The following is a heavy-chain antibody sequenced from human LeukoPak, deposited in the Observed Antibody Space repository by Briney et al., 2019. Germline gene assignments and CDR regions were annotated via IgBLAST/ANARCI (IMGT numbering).Heavy chain of an antibody. CDR1: GGSISSSSYY. Sequence: PSETLSLTCTVSGGSISSSSYYWGWIRQPPGKGLEWIGSIYYSGSTYYNPSLKSRVTISVDTSKNQFSLKLSSVTAADTAVYYCARDRGDPLTWFDPWGQGTLVTVSS. D-gene: IGHD3-16*01. CDR3: ARDRGDPLTWFDP. CDR2: IYYSGST. V-gene: IGHV4-39*07. J-gene: IGHJ5*02.